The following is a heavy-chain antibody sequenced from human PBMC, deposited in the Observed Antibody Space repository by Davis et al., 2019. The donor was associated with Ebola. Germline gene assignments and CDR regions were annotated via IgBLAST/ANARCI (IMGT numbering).Heavy chain of an antibody. J-gene: IGHJ4*02. D-gene: IGHD2-15*01. CDR3: ARASKRYCSGGSCYINY. CDR2: ISGSGGRT. V-gene: IGHV3-23*01. Sequence: GESLKISCAASGFTFTNYVMSWLRQAPGKGLEWVSAISGSGGRTYYADSVKGRFSISRDNSKNTVYLQMNSLRAEDTAVYYCARASKRYCSGGSCYINYWGQGTLVTVSS. CDR1: GFTFTNYV.